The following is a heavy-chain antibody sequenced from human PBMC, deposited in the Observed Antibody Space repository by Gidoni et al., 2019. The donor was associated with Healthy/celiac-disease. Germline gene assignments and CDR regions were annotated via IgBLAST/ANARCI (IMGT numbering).Heavy chain of an antibody. J-gene: IGHJ4*02. CDR1: GYTFTSYG. D-gene: IGHD2-15*01. Sequence: QVQLVQSGAEVKKPGASVKVSCKASGYTFTSYGISWVRQAPGQGLEWMGWISAYNGNTTYAQQLQGRVTMTTDASSSTAFMELRSLISDDTAVYYCARPGYCSGGSCHGAIDYWGQGTLVTVSS. V-gene: IGHV1-18*01. CDR2: ISAYNGNT. CDR3: ARPGYCSGGSCHGAIDY.